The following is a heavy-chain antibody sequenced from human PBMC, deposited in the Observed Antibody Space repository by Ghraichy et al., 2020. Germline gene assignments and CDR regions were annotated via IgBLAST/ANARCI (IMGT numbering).Heavy chain of an antibody. CDR1: GFTFSNYG. Sequence: GGSLRLSCAASGFTFSNYGMHWVRQAPGKGLEWVAFIRNDGRNKYYVDSVKGRFTISRDNSKNTLYLQMNSLRTEDTAMYYCAKDKHCSGGRCYPDYWGQGTLVTVSS. V-gene: IGHV3-30*02. CDR3: AKDKHCSGGRCYPDY. J-gene: IGHJ4*02. CDR2: IRNDGRNK. D-gene: IGHD2-15*01.